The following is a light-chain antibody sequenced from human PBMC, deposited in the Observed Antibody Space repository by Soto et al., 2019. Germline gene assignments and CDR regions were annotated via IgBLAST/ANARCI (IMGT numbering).Light chain of an antibody. V-gene: IGKV3-20*01. CDR3: QQFGISPWT. Sequence: DNVMTQSPDTLSVSQGDRATLSCRASRIIGHNYLAWYQQKRGQPPRLLIYATSTRATGIPDRFSGSGSVTNFTLTISRLEPEAFAVYYCQQFGISPWTFGQGTKVEIK. CDR2: ATS. CDR1: RIIGHNY. J-gene: IGKJ1*01.